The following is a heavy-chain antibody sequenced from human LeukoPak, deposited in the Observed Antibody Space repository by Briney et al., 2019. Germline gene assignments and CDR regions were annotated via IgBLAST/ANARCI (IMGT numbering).Heavy chain of an antibody. Sequence: AGSLSLSRAASGFTVSNNYMNWVRQAPGKGLEWVSTIYSGGSKYYADSVKGRFTISRDNSENTLYLQMNSLRVEDTAVYYCAREGLGFPDAFDIWGQEAVDPDSS. CDR1: GFTVSNNY. V-gene: IGHV3-53*01. CDR3: AREGLGFPDAFDI. CDR2: IYSGGSK. D-gene: IGHD6-6*01. J-gene: IGHJ3*02.